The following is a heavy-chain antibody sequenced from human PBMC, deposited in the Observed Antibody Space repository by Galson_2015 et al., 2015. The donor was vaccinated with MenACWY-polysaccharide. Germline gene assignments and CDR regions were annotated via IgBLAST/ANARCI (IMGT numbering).Heavy chain of an antibody. CDR2: INHSGST. CDR3: ARVEGSIVVVPTAPIGWFAP. J-gene: IGHJ5*02. CDR1: VGSFSGYY. D-gene: IGHD2-2*01. Sequence: SEPLSLTCAVYVGSFSGYYWSWIRQPPGQGLEWIGEINHSGSTNYNPSLKSRVTISVDTSKNQFSVKLNSVTAADTAVYYCARVEGSIVVVPTAPIGWFAPWGQGFLVTVSS. V-gene: IGHV4-34*01.